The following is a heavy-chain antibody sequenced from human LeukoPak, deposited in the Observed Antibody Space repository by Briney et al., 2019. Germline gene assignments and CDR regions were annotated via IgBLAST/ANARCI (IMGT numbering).Heavy chain of an antibody. J-gene: IGHJ4*02. V-gene: IGHV3-30-3*01. CDR1: GFTFSSYA. D-gene: IGHD3-3*01. Sequence: GGSLRLSCAASGFTFSSYAMHWVRQAPGKGLEWVAVISYDGSNKYYADSVKGRFTISRDNSKKKLYLQMNSLRAEDTAVYYCAGPIFGVVMNPFDYWGQGTLVTVSS. CDR3: AGPIFGVVMNPFDY. CDR2: ISYDGSNK.